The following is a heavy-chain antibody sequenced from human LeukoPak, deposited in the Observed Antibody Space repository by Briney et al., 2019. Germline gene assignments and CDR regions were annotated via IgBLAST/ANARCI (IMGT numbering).Heavy chain of an antibody. Sequence: GASVNVSCKASGYTFTNYYMHWVRQAPGQGLEWMGIINPSGGSTSYAQKFQGRVIMTRDTSTSTVYMELSSLRSEDTAVYYCARGIGMGAFDYYYYGMDVWGQGTTVTVSS. D-gene: IGHD3-16*01. V-gene: IGHV1-46*01. CDR1: GYTFTNYY. J-gene: IGHJ6*02. CDR3: ARGIGMGAFDYYYYGMDV. CDR2: INPSGGST.